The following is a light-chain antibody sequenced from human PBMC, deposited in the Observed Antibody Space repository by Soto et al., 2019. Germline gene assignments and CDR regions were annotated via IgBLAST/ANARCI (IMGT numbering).Light chain of an antibody. CDR1: SSDVGGYDC. CDR3: SSYAGSNTVL. Sequence: QSVLTQPPSASGSPGQSVTISCTGTSSDVGGYDCVSWYQQHPGKAPKLMIYEVTKRPSGVPDRFSGSKSGNTASLTVSGLQAEDEDDYYCSSYAGSNTVLFGGGTKLTVL. CDR2: EVT. J-gene: IGLJ2*01. V-gene: IGLV2-8*01.